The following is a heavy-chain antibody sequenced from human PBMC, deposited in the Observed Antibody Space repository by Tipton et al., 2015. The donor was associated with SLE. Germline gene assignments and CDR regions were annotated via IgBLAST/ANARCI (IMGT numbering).Heavy chain of an antibody. CDR1: GGSFSGYY. CDR3: AAGAVAGSDY. CDR2: INHSGST. J-gene: IGHJ4*02. Sequence: TLSLTCAVYGGSFSGYYWSWIRQPPGKGLEWIGEINHSGSTNYNPSLKSRVTISVDTSKNQFSLKLSSVTAADTAVYYCAAGAVAGSDYRGQGTLVTVSS. D-gene: IGHD6-19*01. V-gene: IGHV4-34*01.